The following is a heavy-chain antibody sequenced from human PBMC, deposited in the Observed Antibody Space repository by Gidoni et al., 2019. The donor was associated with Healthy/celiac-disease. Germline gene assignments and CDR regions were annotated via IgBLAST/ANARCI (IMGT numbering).Heavy chain of an antibody. D-gene: IGHD6-13*01. Sequence: EVQLVESGGGLVQPGGSLRLSCAASGFTFSSYSMNWVRQAPGKGLEWVSYISSSSSTIYYADSVKGRFTISRDNAKNSLYLQMNSLRAEDTAVYYCARDPGAASPPYFDYWGQGTLVTVSS. CDR2: ISSSSSTI. J-gene: IGHJ4*02. CDR3: ARDPGAASPPYFDY. V-gene: IGHV3-48*01. CDR1: GFTFSSYS.